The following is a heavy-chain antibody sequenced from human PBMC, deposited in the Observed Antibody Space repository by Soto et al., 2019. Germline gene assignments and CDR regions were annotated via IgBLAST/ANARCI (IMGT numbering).Heavy chain of an antibody. J-gene: IGHJ6*02. Sequence: QVQLQESGPGLVKPSGTLSLTCAVSGGSISSSNWWSWVRQPPGKGLEWIGEIYHSGSTNYKPSLQSRVTISVDKSKNQFSLKLSSVTAADTAVYYCALDSSSSHGGLYYYAMDVWGQGTTVTVSS. CDR3: ALDSSSSHGGLYYYAMDV. CDR1: GGSISSSNW. V-gene: IGHV4-4*02. CDR2: IYHSGST. D-gene: IGHD6-6*01.